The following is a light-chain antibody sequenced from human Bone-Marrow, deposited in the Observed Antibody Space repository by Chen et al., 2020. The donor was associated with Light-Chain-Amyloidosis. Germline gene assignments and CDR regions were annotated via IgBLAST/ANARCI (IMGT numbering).Light chain of an antibody. CDR3: AAWDDSLSGSYV. Sequence: SVLTQPPSASGTPGQRVTIPCSGSSSNIGSNYVYWYQQLPGTAPKLLIYRNNQRPSGVPDRFSGSKSGTSASLAISGLRSEDEADYYCAAWDDSLSGSYVFGTGTKVTVL. CDR1: SSNIGSNY. CDR2: RNN. V-gene: IGLV1-47*01. J-gene: IGLJ1*01.